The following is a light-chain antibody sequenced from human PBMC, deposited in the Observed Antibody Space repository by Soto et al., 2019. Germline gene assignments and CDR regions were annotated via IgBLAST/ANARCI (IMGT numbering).Light chain of an antibody. CDR1: NSDIGSYNL. Sequence: QSVLTQPASVSGSPGQSITISCTGTNSDIGSYNLVSWYQQHPGKVPRLMIYEGTKRPSGVSNRFSGSRSGNTASLTISGIQDEDEDDYYCCSYGGNAFFAIFGGGTKLTVL. J-gene: IGLJ2*01. V-gene: IGLV2-23*01. CDR3: CSYGGNAFFAI. CDR2: EGT.